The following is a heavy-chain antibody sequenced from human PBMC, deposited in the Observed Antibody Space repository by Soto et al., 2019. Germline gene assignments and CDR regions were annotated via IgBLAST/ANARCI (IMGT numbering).Heavy chain of an antibody. V-gene: IGHV4-39*01. CDR3: ARHLMTGPYNYYCNGMDV. Sequence: QLQLQESGPGLMKPSETLSLNCTVSGASISGSTSYWGWIRQPPGKGLEWIGKIHYSGSTYYSPSLKSRVTLSLDTSKNQFSLRLSSVTAADTAVYYCARHLMTGPYNYYCNGMDVWGPGTTVTVS. CDR1: GASISGSTSY. D-gene: IGHD3-9*01. J-gene: IGHJ6*02. CDR2: IHYSGST.